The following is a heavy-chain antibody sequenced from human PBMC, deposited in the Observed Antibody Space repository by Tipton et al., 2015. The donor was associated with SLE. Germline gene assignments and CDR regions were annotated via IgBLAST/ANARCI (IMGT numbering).Heavy chain of an antibody. V-gene: IGHV4-34*01. Sequence: TLSLTCAVYGGSFSGYYWSWIRQPPGKGLEWIGEINHSGSTNYNPSLKSRVTISVDTSKNQFSLKLSSVTAADTAVYYCARGDVVVPAAYTRSDAFDIWGQGTMVTVSS. CDR3: ARGDVVVPAAYTRSDAFDI. D-gene: IGHD2-2*01. J-gene: IGHJ3*02. CDR2: INHSGST. CDR1: GGSFSGYY.